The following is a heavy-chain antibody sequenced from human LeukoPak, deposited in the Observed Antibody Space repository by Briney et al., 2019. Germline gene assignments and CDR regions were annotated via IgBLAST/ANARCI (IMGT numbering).Heavy chain of an antibody. CDR3: ARDSSPQQQLVTASSLDY. CDR2: IKQDGSEK. V-gene: IGHV3-7*01. D-gene: IGHD6-13*01. J-gene: IGHJ4*02. CDR1: GFTFSSYW. Sequence: GGSLRLSCASSGFTFSSYWMSWVRQAPGKGLEWVANIKQDGSEKYYADSVKGRFTISRDNAKNSLYLQMNSLRAEDTAVYYCARDSSPQQQLVTASSLDYWGQGTLVTVSS.